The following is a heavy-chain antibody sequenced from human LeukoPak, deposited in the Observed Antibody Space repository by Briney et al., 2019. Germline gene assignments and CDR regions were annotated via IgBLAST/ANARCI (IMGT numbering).Heavy chain of an antibody. CDR1: GGSISSGGYS. J-gene: IGHJ5*02. CDR3: ARGAMARRGGWFDP. Sequence: SETLSLTCAVSGGSISSGGYSWSWIRQPPGNGLEWIGYIYHSGSTHYNPSLESRVTISVDRSKNQFSLKLSSVTAADTAVYYCARGAMARRGGWFDPWGQGTLVTVSS. CDR2: IYHSGST. D-gene: IGHD2-2*01. V-gene: IGHV4-30-2*01.